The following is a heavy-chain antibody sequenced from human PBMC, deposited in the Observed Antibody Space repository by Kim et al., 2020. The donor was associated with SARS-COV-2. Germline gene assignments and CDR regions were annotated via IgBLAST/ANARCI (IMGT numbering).Heavy chain of an antibody. D-gene: IGHD1-26*01. CDR3: ARPKEGPYSGIDS. V-gene: IGHV4-39*01. CDR1: GGSISISNYY. CDR2: IYYSGST. Sequence: SETLSLTCTVSGGSISISNYYWGWVRQFPGKGLEWIGSIYYSGSTDYNPSLKSRVIISVDTSKNQFSLNLGSVTAADTAIYYCARPKEGPYSGIDSWGQGALVTVSS. J-gene: IGHJ4*02.